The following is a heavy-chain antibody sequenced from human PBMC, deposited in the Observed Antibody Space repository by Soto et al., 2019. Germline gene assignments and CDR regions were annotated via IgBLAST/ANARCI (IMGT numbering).Heavy chain of an antibody. D-gene: IGHD1-7*01. V-gene: IGHV3-30*18. CDR1: RPSSSSKG. J-gene: IGHJ3*01. CDR3: AKDWYEWSYGGACDL. CDR2: ISYDGDSK. Sequence: PAGSLTPSCPPYRPSSSSKGIHWVSRPPEKGREWLAVISYDGDSKYIGDSVKGQLTISRDNANNTVHLQMNSLRPEDTAFYYCAKDWYEWSYGGACDLWGPGTMVTVSS.